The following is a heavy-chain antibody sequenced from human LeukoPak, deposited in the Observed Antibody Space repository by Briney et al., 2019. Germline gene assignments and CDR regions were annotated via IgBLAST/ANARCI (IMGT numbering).Heavy chain of an antibody. CDR1: GGSFSGYY. J-gene: IGHJ3*02. V-gene: IGHV4-34*01. Sequence: SETLSLTCAVYGGSFSGYYWSWIRQPPGKGLEWIGEINHSGSTNYNPSLKSRVTISVDTSKNQFSLKLSSVTAADTAVYYCARERGLRAGNLGIWGQGTMVTVSS. D-gene: IGHD3-16*01. CDR2: INHSGST. CDR3: ARERGLRAGNLGI.